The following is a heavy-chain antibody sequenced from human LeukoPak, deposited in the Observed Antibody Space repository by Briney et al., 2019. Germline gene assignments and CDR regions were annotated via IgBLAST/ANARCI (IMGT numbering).Heavy chain of an antibody. CDR3: ARVRGHSVTAYYFDY. V-gene: IGHV6-1*01. CDR2: TYYRSKWYN. D-gene: IGHD2-21*02. CDR1: GDSLSSNSAA. Sequence: SQTLSLICAISGDSLSSNSAAWNWIRQSPSRGLEWLGSTYYRSKWYNDYAVSVKSRITINPDTSKNQFSLQLNSVTPEDTAVYYCARVRGHSVTAYYFDYWGQGTLVTVSS. J-gene: IGHJ4*02.